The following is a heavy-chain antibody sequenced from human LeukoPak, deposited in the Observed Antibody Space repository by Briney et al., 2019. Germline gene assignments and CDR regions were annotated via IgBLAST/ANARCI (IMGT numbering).Heavy chain of an antibody. D-gene: IGHD1-26*01. CDR3: ARDGEPVVGASHFDY. Sequence: ASEKVSCKASGYTVSINDISSLRQEPRERLVGMGWIIAYNGNTNYAQKLQGRVTMTTDTSTSTAYMELRSLRSDDTAVYYCARDGEPVVGASHFDYWGQGTLVTVSS. V-gene: IGHV1-18*01. J-gene: IGHJ4*02. CDR2: IIAYNGNT. CDR1: GYTVSIND.